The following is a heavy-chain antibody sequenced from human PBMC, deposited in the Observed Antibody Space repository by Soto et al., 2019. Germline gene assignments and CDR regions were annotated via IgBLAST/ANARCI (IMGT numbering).Heavy chain of an antibody. Sequence: SETLSLTCAVSGGSIISSNWWSWVRQTPGKGLEWIGEIYHSGSTNYNPSLKSRVTISVDKSKNQFSLKLSSVTAADTAVYYCARDQGVGGYAYYYYGMDVWGQGTTVTVSS. CDR2: IYHSGST. CDR1: GGSIISSNW. V-gene: IGHV4-4*02. CDR3: ARDQGVGGYAYYYYGMDV. D-gene: IGHD5-12*01. J-gene: IGHJ6*02.